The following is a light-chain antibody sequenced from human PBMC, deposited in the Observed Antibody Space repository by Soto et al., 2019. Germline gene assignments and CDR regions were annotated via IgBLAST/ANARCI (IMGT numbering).Light chain of an antibody. V-gene: IGLV1-44*01. J-gene: IGLJ7*01. CDR3: STWDDSLNGWV. CDR2: NNN. Sequence: QSVLTQPPSASGTPGQRVTIPCSGSSSNIGSNFVNWYQQLPGTAPKLLMYNNNQRPSGVPDRFSGSKSGTSASLAISGLQSDDEAVYFCSTWDDSLNGWVFGGGTQLTVL. CDR1: SSNIGSNF.